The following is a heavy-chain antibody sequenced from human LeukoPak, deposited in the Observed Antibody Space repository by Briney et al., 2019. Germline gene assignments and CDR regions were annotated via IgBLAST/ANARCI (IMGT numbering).Heavy chain of an antibody. D-gene: IGHD6-19*01. CDR2: VYFSGST. J-gene: IGHJ4*02. V-gene: IGHV4-59*01. CDR3: ARSIAVAGTGIDY. Sequence: SETLSLTCTVSSGSINGYYWGWIRQPPGKGLEWIGYVYFSGSTKYNPSLESRVTISLDTSKNQFSLKLSSVTAADTAVYYCARSIAVAGTGIDYWGQGTLVTVSS. CDR1: SGSINGYY.